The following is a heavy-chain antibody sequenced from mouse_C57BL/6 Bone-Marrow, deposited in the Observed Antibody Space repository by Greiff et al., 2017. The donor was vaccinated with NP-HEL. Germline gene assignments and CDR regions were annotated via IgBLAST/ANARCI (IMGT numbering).Heavy chain of an antibody. V-gene: IGHV1-59*01. D-gene: IGHD4-1*01. J-gene: IGHJ2*01. Sequence: QVQLQQPGAELVRPGTSVKLSCKASGYTFTSYWMHWVKQRPGQGLEWIGVIDPSDSYTNYNQKFKGKATLTVDTSSSTAYMQLSSLTSEDSAVYYCARRNWYVDYWGQGTTLTVSS. CDR3: ARRNWYVDY. CDR2: IDPSDSYT. CDR1: GYTFTSYW.